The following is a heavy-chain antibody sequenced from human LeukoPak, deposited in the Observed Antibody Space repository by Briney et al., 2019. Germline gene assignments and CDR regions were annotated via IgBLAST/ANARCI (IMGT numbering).Heavy chain of an antibody. Sequence: PGGSLRLSCAASGFTFDDYAMHWVRQAPGKGLEWVSGISWNSGSIGYADSVKGRFTISRDNAKNSLYLQMNSLRAEDMALYYCARGGYYYYYYMDVWGRGTTVTVSS. V-gene: IGHV3-9*03. CDR2: ISWNSGSI. J-gene: IGHJ6*03. CDR1: GFTFDDYA. CDR3: ARGGYYYYYYMDV.